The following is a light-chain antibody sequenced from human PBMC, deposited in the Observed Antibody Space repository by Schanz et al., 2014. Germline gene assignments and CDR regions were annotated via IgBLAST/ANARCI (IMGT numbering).Light chain of an antibody. V-gene: IGLV2-11*01. CDR3: CSYAGSYTLV. CDR2: EVS. CDR1: SSDVGTYNY. Sequence: QSALTQPRSVSGSPGQSVTISCTGTSSDVGTYNYVSWYQQHPGKAPKLMIYEVSKRPSGVPDRFSGSKSGNTASLTISGLQAEDEADYYCCSYAGSYTLVFGGGTKLTVL. J-gene: IGLJ2*01.